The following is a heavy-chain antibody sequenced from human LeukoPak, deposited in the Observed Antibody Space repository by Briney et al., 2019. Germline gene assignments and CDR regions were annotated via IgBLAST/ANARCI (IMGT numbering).Heavy chain of an antibody. J-gene: IGHJ5*02. CDR2: IYPGDSDT. V-gene: IGHV5-51*01. Sequence: PGESLKISCKGSGYSFTSYWIGWVRQMPGKGLEWMGIIYPGDSDTRYSPSFQGQVTISADKSISTAYLQWSSLKASDTAMYYCARRGTYYYDSSGYYSSFDPWGQGTLVTVSS. D-gene: IGHD3-22*01. CDR3: ARRGTYYYDSSGYYSSFDP. CDR1: GYSFTSYW.